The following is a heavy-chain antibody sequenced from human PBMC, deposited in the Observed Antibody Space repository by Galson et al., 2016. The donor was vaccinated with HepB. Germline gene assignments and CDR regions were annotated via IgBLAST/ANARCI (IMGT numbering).Heavy chain of an antibody. J-gene: IGHJ4*02. Sequence: SLRLSCAASGFTFSNAWMSWVRQAPGKGLEWVGRIKSKTDGGTTDYAAPVKGRFTISRDDSKNTLYLQMNSLKTEDTAVYYCTTVYCRTASCYVLGWSGTFDYWGQGTLVTVSS. CDR3: TTVYCRTASCYVLGWSGTFDY. CDR1: GFTFSNAW. D-gene: IGHD2-2*01. CDR2: IKSKTDGGTT. V-gene: IGHV3-15*01.